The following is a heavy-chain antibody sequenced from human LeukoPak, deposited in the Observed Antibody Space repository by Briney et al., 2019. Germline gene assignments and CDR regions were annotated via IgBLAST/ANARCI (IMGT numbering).Heavy chain of an antibody. D-gene: IGHD6-19*01. CDR2: IEQDGSEE. Sequence: GGSLRLSCAASGFTFSTYWMTWVRQAPGKGLEWVANIEQDGSEEYYVDSLKGRFTISRDNAKDSLYLQMNSLRAEDTAVYHCARSQIAVAAYYFDYWGQGTLVTVSS. J-gene: IGHJ4*02. CDR1: GFTFSTYW. CDR3: ARSQIAVAAYYFDY. V-gene: IGHV3-7*03.